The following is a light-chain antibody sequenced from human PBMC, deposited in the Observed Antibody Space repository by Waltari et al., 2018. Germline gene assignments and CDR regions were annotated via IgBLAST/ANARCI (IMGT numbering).Light chain of an antibody. CDR1: QSIVNW. V-gene: IGKV1-12*01. Sequence: DIQITQSPSSVSASVGDRVTITCRASQSIVNWLAWYQLRPGKAPKLLLYGASNLQGGGPSRFSGSGSGTDFTLTINNLLPEDFASYYCQQAFVEVSFAGGTRVEIK. CDR2: GAS. CDR3: QQAFVEVS. J-gene: IGKJ4*01.